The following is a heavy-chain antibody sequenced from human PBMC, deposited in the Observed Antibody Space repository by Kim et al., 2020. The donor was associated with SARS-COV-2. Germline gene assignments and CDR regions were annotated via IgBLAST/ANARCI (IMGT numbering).Heavy chain of an antibody. D-gene: IGHD3-22*01. Sequence: YYADSVKGRFTISRDKSKNTRYLQMNSLRAEDTAVYYCARKDYYDSSVGYWGQGTLVTVSS. J-gene: IGHJ4*02. V-gene: IGHV3-33*01. CDR3: ARKDYYDSSVGY.